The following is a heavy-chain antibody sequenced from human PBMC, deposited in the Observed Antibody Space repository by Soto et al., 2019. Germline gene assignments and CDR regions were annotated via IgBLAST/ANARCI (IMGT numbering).Heavy chain of an antibody. J-gene: IGHJ6*03. V-gene: IGHV6-1*01. CDR2: TYYRSKWYN. CDR1: GDSVSSNSAA. D-gene: IGHD3-10*01. CDR3: ARLGLERFGEPPLYYYYMDV. Sequence: PSQTLSLTCAISGDSVSSNSAAWNWIRQSPSRGLEWLGRTYYRSKWYNDYAVSVKSRITINPDTSKNQFSLQLNSVTPEDTAVYYCARLGLERFGEPPLYYYYMDVWGKGTTVTVSS.